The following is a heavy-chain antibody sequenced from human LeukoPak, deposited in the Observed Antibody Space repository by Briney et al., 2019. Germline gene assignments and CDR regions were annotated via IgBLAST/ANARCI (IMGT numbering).Heavy chain of an antibody. D-gene: IGHD3-10*01. Sequence: ASETLSLTCTVSGGSISSYYWSWIRQPPGKGLEWIGYIYYSGSTNYNPSLKSRVTISVDTSKNQLSLKLSSVTAADTAVYYCASDQLLWFGESNYYYYGMDVWGQGTTVTVSS. CDR1: GGSISSYY. J-gene: IGHJ6*02. CDR3: ASDQLLWFGESNYYYYGMDV. CDR2: IYYSGST. V-gene: IGHV4-59*01.